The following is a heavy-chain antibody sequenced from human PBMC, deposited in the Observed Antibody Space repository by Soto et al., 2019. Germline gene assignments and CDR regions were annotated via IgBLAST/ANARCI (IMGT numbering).Heavy chain of an antibody. D-gene: IGHD1-26*01. CDR2: IHYSGST. CDR1: GGSLSYYY. V-gene: IGHV4-34*01. Sequence: QVHLQQWGAGLLKPSETLSLTCAVYGGSLSYYYGSWIRQPPGKGPEWIGEIHYSGSTKYNPSLKSRVTISVDTSKSQFSLKLSSVTAADTAMYYCATGHVYSWTIGGQGTLVTVSS. CDR3: ATGHVYSWTI. J-gene: IGHJ4*02.